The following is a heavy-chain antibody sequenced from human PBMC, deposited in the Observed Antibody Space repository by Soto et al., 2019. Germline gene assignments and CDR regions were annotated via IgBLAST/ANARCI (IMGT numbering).Heavy chain of an antibody. Sequence: ESLKISCRTSGYRFTSYWIAWVRQMPGKGLEWMGIIFPSDSDTRYSPSFQGQVTISADRSTSTVFLQWASLKASDTAVYFCARKDKSGYFNWFDPWGQGTLVTVSS. D-gene: IGHD3-22*01. V-gene: IGHV5-51*01. CDR2: IFPSDSDT. CDR1: GYRFTSYW. J-gene: IGHJ5*02. CDR3: ARKDKSGYFNWFDP.